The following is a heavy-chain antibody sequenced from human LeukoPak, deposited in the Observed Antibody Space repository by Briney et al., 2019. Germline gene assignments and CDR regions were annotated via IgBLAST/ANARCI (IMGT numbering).Heavy chain of an antibody. D-gene: IGHD2-15*01. CDR2: IDPSDSYT. V-gene: IGHV5-10-1*01. CDR1: GYSFTSYW. Sequence: GESLRISCKGSGYSFTSYWISWVRQMPGKGLEWMGRIDPSDSYTNYSPSFQGHVTISADKSISTAYLQWSSLKASDTAMYYCARQDCSGGSCFRNYWFDPWGQGTLDTVSS. CDR3: ARQDCSGGSCFRNYWFDP. J-gene: IGHJ5*02.